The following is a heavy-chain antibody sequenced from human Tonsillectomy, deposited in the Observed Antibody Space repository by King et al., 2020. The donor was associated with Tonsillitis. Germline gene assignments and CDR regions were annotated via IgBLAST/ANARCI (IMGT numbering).Heavy chain of an antibody. CDR1: GFTFSNAW. CDR2: IKSKTDGGIT. V-gene: IGHV3-15*01. D-gene: IGHD3-16*01. J-gene: IGHJ3*02. Sequence: VQLVESGGGLVKPGGSLRLSCAASGFTFSNAWMSWVRQAPGKGLEWVGRIKSKTDGGITDYAAPVKGRFTISRDDSKNTLYLQMNSLKTEDTAVYYCTTDGFEDSDAFDIWGQGTMVTVSS. CDR3: TTDGFEDSDAFDI.